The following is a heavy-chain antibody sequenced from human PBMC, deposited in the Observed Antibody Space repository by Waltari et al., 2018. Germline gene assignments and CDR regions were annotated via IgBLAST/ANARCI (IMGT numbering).Heavy chain of an antibody. CDR2: IYYSGST. D-gene: IGHD6-13*01. Sequence: QVQLQESGPGLVKPSETLSLTCTVSGGSISSYYWSWIRQPPGKGLEWIGYIYYSGSTNDNPALKSRVTISVDTSKNQFSLKLSSVTAADTAVYYCASYLCNRQLVRMGPCGDFDYWGQGTLVTVSS. V-gene: IGHV4-59*01. CDR3: ASYLCNRQLVRMGPCGDFDY. J-gene: IGHJ4*02. CDR1: GGSISSYY.